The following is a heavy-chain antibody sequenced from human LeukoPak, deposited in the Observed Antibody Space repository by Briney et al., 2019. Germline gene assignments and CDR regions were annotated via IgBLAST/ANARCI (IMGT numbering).Heavy chain of an antibody. CDR1: GFTFSSYG. V-gene: IGHV3-33*06. D-gene: IGHD6-13*01. CDR2: IWYDGSNK. CDR3: AKDRGIAAAGTIGPPFDY. Sequence: GRSLRLSCAVSGFTFSSYGMHWVRQAPGKGLEWEAVIWYDGSNKYYADSVKGRFTISRDSSKNTLDLQMNSLRAEDTAVYYCAKDRGIAAAGTIGPPFDYWGQGTLVTVSS. J-gene: IGHJ4*02.